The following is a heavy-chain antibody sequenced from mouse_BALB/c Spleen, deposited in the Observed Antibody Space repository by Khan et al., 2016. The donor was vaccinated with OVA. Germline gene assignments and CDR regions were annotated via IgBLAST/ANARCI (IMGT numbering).Heavy chain of an antibody. V-gene: IGHV1S56*01. CDR2: YYPGDGST. J-gene: IGHJ4*01. Sequence: VQLQQSGPELVKPGALVKISCTVSGYTFTSYDINRGRQRPAQGLQGIVWYYPGDGSTEYNEKLKDKATLTADKSYNTAYMKLSSLTSENSAVYFGARERLRRVAMNYRGQGTSVTVSS. CDR3: ARERLRRVAMNY. D-gene: IGHD2-4*01. CDR1: GYTFTSYD.